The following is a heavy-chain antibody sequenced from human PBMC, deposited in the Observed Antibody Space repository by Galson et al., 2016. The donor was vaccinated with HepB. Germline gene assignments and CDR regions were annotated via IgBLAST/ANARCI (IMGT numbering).Heavy chain of an antibody. CDR2: IYSGGNT. D-gene: IGHD6-13*01. V-gene: IGHV3-66*01. Sequence: SLRLSCAASGFTVGNNYMCWVRQAPGKGLEWVSLIYSGGNTLYADSVKGRFSISRDNSKNTLYFQMNSLSAEDTAVYYCARNPGASTWGWGQGTLVTVAS. J-gene: IGHJ4*02. CDR3: ARNPGASTWG. CDR1: GFTVGNNY.